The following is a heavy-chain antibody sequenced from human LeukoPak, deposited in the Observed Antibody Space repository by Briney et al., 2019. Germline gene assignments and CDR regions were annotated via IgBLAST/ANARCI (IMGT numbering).Heavy chain of an antibody. D-gene: IGHD5-18*01. V-gene: IGHV1-2*02. CDR1: GYKFTGYY. CDR2: INPNSGDS. CDR3: AREIGGILVFDY. J-gene: IGHJ4*02. Sequence: GASVNVSCKASGYKFTGYYRHWVRQAPGQGLEWMGWINPNSGDSHHAQKFQGRVTMTRDTSISTAYMELSRLRSDDTAVYYCAREIGGILVFDYWGQGTLVTVSS.